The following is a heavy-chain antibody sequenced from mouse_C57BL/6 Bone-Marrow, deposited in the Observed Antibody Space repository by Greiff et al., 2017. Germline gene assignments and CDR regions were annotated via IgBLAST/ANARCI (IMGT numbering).Heavy chain of an antibody. D-gene: IGHD1-1*01. Sequence: EVKLVESGGDLVKPGGSLKLSCAASGFTFSSYGMSWVRQTPDKRLEWVATISSGGSYTYYPDSVKGRFTISRDNAKNTLYLQMSSLKSEDTAMYYCARQSDDYGSKGAWFAYWGQGTLVTVSA. J-gene: IGHJ3*01. CDR3: ARQSDDYGSKGAWFAY. CDR2: ISSGGSYT. CDR1: GFTFSSYG. V-gene: IGHV5-6*02.